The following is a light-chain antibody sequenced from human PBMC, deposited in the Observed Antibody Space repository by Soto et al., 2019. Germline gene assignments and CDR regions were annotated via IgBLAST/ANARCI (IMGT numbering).Light chain of an antibody. Sequence: EIVMTQSPATLSVSPGERATLSCRASQSVSNNLAWYQHKPGQAPRFLIYGASTRATGIPARFSGSGSGTEFPLTISSLTSEYFAVYYCQHYNECPPSFGQGTKVKIK. J-gene: IGKJ1*01. CDR2: GAS. CDR1: QSVSNN. CDR3: QHYNECPPS. V-gene: IGKV3-15*01.